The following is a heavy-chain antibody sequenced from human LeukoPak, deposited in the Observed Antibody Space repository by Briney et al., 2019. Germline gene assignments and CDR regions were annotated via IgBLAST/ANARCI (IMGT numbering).Heavy chain of an antibody. CDR2: ISWNSGSI. D-gene: IGHD2-2*01. J-gene: IGHJ4*02. CDR3: AKDNGVVPAVFDY. V-gene: IGHV3-9*01. Sequence: PGRSLRLSCAASGFTFDDYAMHWVRQAPGKGLEWVSGISWNSGSIGYADSVKGRFTISRDNAKNSLYLQMNSLRAEDTALYYCAKDNGVVPAVFDYWGQGTLVTVSS. CDR1: GFTFDDYA.